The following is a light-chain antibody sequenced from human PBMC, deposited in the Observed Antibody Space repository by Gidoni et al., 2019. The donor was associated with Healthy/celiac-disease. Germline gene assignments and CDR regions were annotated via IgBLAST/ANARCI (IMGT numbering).Light chain of an antibody. V-gene: IGKV2-28*01. CDR3: MQALQTPYT. CDR1: QSLLHSNGYNY. J-gene: IGKJ2*01. Sequence: LVMTQSPLSLPVSPGEPPSISCRSSQSLLHSNGYNYLDWYLQKPGQSPQLLIYLGSNRAAGVPDRFSGSGSGTDFTLKISRVEAEDVGVYYCMQALQTPYTFGQGTKLEIK. CDR2: LGS.